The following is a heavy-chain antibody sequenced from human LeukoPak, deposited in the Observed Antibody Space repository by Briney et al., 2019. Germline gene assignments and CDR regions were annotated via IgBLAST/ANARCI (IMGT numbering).Heavy chain of an antibody. CDR3: ARNMMMGAPAHFHH. CDR2: VDLSDSYT. Sequence: GESLKISCKGSGYSFTSYWIRWVRKMPGQGLELMGRVDLSDSYTNYSTSFQGHVTISADQSISTAPPQWSSLKASDTAMYYCARNMMMGAPAHFHHWGRAPWSPSPQ. CDR1: GYSFTSYW. V-gene: IGHV5-10-1*01. J-gene: IGHJ1*01. D-gene: IGHD3-16*01.